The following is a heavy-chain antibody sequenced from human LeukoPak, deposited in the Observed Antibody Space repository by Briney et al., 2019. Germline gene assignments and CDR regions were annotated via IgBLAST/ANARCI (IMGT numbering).Heavy chain of an antibody. D-gene: IGHD6-13*01. CDR2: IYSSGTT. CDR3: ARQRITAADGTKGNFDY. V-gene: IGHV4-39*01. CDR1: GFTLRSCSMN. Sequence: GSLGLSCAASGFTLRSCSMNWVRQPPGKGLEWIGTIYSSGTTYYNPSLKSRVTISVDTSKNQFSLNLNSVTAADTALYYCARQRITAADGTKGNFDYWGQGTLVTVSS. J-gene: IGHJ4*02.